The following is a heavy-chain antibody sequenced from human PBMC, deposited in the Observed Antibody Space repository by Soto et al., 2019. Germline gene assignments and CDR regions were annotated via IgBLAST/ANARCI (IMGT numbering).Heavy chain of an antibody. D-gene: IGHD1-26*01. CDR2: IHNSLST. CDR3: ARSRYSGSYFFDY. J-gene: IGHJ4*02. Sequence: PSETLSLTCTVSGGSISSGDYYWSWIRQPPGKGLEWIAYIHNSLSTHYNPSLKSRVTISVDTSKNQFSLKLSSVTAADTAVYYCARSRYSGSYFFDYWGQGILVTVSS. CDR1: GGSISSGDYY. V-gene: IGHV4-30-4*01.